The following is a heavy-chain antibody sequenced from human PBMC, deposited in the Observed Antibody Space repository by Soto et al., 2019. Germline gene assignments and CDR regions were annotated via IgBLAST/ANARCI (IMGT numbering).Heavy chain of an antibody. V-gene: IGHV3-30*18. Sequence: PGGSLRLSCAASGFSFSSYGMHWVRQAPGKGLVWVAVISDDGTNPYYADSVKGRFTISRDNSKNTLYLQMNTLREDDTALYYCAKAQGRNLPFRTFDIWGQGTMVT. J-gene: IGHJ3*02. CDR2: ISDDGTNP. CDR3: AKAQGRNLPFRTFDI. D-gene: IGHD3-10*01. CDR1: GFSFSSYG.